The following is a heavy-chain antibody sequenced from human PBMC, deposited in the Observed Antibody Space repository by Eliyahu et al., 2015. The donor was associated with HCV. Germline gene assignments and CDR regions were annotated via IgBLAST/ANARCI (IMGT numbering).Heavy chain of an antibody. D-gene: IGHD3-10*01. CDR3: TTDLTYYYGSGIHN. CDR1: GFTFSXAW. J-gene: IGHJ4*02. V-gene: IGHV3-15*01. Sequence: EVQLVESGGGLVKPGGSLXLSCXASGFTFSXAWMGWVRQAPGKGLEWVGRIKSKTDGGTTDYAAPVKGRFTISRDDSKNTLYLQMNSLKTEDTAVYYCTTDLTYYYGSGIHNWGQGTLVTVSS. CDR2: IKSKTDGGTT.